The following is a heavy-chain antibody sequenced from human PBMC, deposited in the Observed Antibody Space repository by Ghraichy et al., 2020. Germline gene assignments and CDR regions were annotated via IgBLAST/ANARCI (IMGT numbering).Heavy chain of an antibody. J-gene: IGHJ6*02. D-gene: IGHD2-2*01. CDR1: GGSFSGYY. CDR3: ARGPRYCSSTSCYWYYYYGMDV. Sequence: SETLSLTCAVYGGSFSGYYWSWIRQPPGKGLEWIGEINHSGSTNYNPSLKSRVTISVDTSKNQFSLKLSSVTAADTAVYYCARGPRYCSSTSCYWYYYYGMDVWGQGTTVTVSS. CDR2: INHSGST. V-gene: IGHV4-34*01.